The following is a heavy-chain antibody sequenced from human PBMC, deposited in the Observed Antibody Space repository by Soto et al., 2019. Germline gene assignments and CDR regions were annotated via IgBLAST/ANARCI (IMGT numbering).Heavy chain of an antibody. J-gene: IGHJ6*02. D-gene: IGHD2-15*01. CDR2: IWYDGSNK. Sequence: GGSLRLSCAASGFTFSSYGMHWVRQAPGKGLEWVAVIWYDGSNKYYADSVKGRFTISRDNSKNTLYLQMNSLRAEDTAVYYCAKDASLLLRRAYYGMDVWGQGTTVTVSS. CDR3: AKDASLLLRRAYYGMDV. V-gene: IGHV3-33*06. CDR1: GFTFSSYG.